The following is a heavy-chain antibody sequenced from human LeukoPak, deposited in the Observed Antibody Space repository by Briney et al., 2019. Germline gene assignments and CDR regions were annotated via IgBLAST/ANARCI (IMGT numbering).Heavy chain of an antibody. D-gene: IGHD4/OR15-4a*01. CDR1: GYTFTGYY. CDR2: INPNSGGT. J-gene: IGHJ4*02. CDR3: ASSPMPNYYFDY. Sequence: ASVKVSCKVSGYTFTGYYMHWVRQAPGQGLEWMGWINPNSGGTNYAQKFQGRVTMTRDTSISTAYMELSRLRSDDTAVYYCASSPMPNYYFDYWGQGTLVTVSS. V-gene: IGHV1-2*02.